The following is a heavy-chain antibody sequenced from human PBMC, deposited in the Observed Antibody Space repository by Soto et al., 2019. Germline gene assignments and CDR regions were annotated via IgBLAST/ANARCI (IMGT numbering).Heavy chain of an antibody. CDR2: IYSGGST. Sequence: LRLSCAASGFTVSSNYMSWVRQAPGKGLEWVSVIYSGGSTYYADSVKGRFTISRDNSKNTLYLQMNSLRAEDTAVYYCARVGGDYEYYFDYWGQGTLVTVSS. CDR3: ARVGGDYEYYFDY. V-gene: IGHV3-53*01. J-gene: IGHJ4*02. CDR1: GFTVSSNY. D-gene: IGHD4-17*01.